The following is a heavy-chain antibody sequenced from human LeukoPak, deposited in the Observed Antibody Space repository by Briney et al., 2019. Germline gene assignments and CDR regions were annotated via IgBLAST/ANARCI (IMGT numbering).Heavy chain of an antibody. CDR3: ARGYYYDSSGYYYYYYMDV. J-gene: IGHJ6*03. V-gene: IGHV3-74*01. CDR1: GFTFGNYW. CDR2: INSDGINT. D-gene: IGHD3-22*01. Sequence: GGSLRLSCAASGFTFGNYWMHWVRQAPGKGLVWVSRINSDGINTSYADSVKGRFTISRDNAKNSLYLQMNSLRAEDTAVYYCARGYYYDSSGYYYYYYMDVWGKGTTVTVSS.